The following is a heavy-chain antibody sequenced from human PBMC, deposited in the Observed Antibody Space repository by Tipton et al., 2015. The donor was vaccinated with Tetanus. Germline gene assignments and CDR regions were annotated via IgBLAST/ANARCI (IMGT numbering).Heavy chain of an antibody. D-gene: IGHD1-26*01. CDR1: GGSISSGGYY. V-gene: IGHV4-31*03. J-gene: IGHJ4*02. CDR3: ARDQARGARGWNYFDY. Sequence: LRLSSTVSGGSISSGGYYWTWIRQHPGKGLEWIGDIYYSGSTYYNPSLKSRVSISVDTSNNQFSVNLNSVTAADTAVYYCARDQARGARGWNYFDYWGQGALVTVSS. CDR2: IYYSGST.